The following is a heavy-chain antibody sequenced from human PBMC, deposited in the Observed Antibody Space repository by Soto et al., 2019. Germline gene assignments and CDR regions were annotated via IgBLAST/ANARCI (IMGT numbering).Heavy chain of an antibody. CDR1: GFTFSNAW. J-gene: IGHJ6*02. D-gene: IGHD3-9*01. V-gene: IGHV3-15*07. Sequence: EVQLVESGGGLVKPGGSLRLSCAASGFTFSNAWMNWVRQAPGKGLEWVGRIKSKTDGGTTDYAAPVKGRFTISRDDSKNTLYLQMNSLKTEDTAVYYCTTDPTYYDILTGYYSTNYYSYGMDVWGQGTTVTVSS. CDR2: IKSKTDGGTT. CDR3: TTDPTYYDILTGYYSTNYYSYGMDV.